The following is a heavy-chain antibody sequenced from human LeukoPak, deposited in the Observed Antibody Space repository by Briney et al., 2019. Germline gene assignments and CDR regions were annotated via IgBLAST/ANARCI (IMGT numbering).Heavy chain of an antibody. CDR1: GYTFINFW. V-gene: IGHV5-51*01. CDR2: IHPGDSDT. CDR3: ARRGLSGYCSATTCYDAFDL. D-gene: IGHD2-15*01. Sequence: GESLKISCKTSGYTFINFWIAWVRQVPGKGLEWMGIIHPGDSDTRYSPSFQGQVNISVDKPISTAYLQWNSLKASDTAMYYCARRGLSGYCSATTCYDAFDLWGQGIMVTVSS. J-gene: IGHJ3*01.